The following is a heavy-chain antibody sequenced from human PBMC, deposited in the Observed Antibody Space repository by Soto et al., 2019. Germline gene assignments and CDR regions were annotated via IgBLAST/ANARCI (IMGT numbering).Heavy chain of an antibody. V-gene: IGHV3-74*01. Sequence: EVRLVESGGGLVQPGGSLRLSCGASGFTLSDYWMHWVRQDPGKGLVWVSRIHRDGSNTNYADSVKGRFTISRDDAKNTLYLQMSGLRAEDTAVYYCASGINGHYGKDFWGQGTTVTVS. J-gene: IGHJ6*02. D-gene: IGHD3-10*01. CDR1: GFTLSDYW. CDR2: IHRDGSNT. CDR3: ASGINGHYGKDF.